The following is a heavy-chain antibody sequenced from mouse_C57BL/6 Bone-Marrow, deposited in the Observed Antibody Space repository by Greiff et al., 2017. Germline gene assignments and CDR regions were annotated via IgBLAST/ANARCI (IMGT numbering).Heavy chain of an antibody. CDR3: AREASWFAY. Sequence: EVNLVASGGGLVKPGGSLKLSCAASGFTFSSYAMSWVRQTPEKRLEWVATISDGGSYTYYPDNVKGRFTISRDNAKNNLYLQMSHLKSEDTAMYYCAREASWFAYWGQGTLVTVSA. J-gene: IGHJ3*01. CDR1: GFTFSSYA. V-gene: IGHV5-4*01. CDR2: ISDGGSYT.